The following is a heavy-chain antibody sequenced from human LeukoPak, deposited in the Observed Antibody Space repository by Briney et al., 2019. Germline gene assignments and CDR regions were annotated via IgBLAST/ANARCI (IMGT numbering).Heavy chain of an antibody. D-gene: IGHD3-22*01. J-gene: IGHJ3*02. Sequence: GGSLRLSCAASGFTVSSNYMSWVRQAPGKGLEWVSVIYSGGSTYYADSVKGRFTISRHNSKNTLYLQMNSLRAEDTAVYYCARYYYDSSGYYAFDIWGQGTMVTVSS. CDR1: GFTVSSNY. CDR2: IYSGGST. CDR3: ARYYYDSSGYYAFDI. V-gene: IGHV3-53*04.